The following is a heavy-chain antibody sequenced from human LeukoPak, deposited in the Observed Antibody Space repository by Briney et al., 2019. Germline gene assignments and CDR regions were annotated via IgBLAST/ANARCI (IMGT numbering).Heavy chain of an antibody. D-gene: IGHD1-26*01. CDR2: IIPIFGIA. Sequence: GASVKVSCKASGGTFSSYAISWVRQAPGQGLEWMGGIIPIFGIANYAQNFQGKVTITADESTGIVYMELSSLRSEDAAVYYCARSQTVDSGTVDNTSPHADYNWFDPWGQGTLVTVSS. V-gene: IGHV1-69*13. J-gene: IGHJ5*02. CDR1: GGTFSSYA. CDR3: ARSQTVDSGTVDNTSPHADYNWFDP.